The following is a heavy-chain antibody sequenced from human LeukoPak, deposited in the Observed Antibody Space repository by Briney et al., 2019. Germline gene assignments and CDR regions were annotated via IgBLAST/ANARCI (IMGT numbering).Heavy chain of an antibody. J-gene: IGHJ4*02. CDR1: GGSISSGDYY. V-gene: IGHV4-30-4*08. CDR2: IYYSGST. CDR3: ARGSIDYDFWSGYGLDY. D-gene: IGHD3-3*01. Sequence: SETLSLTCTVSGGSISSGDYYWRWIRQPPGKGLEWIGYIYYSGSTYYNPSLKSRVTISVDTSKNQFSLKLSSVTVADTAVYYCARGSIDYDFWSGYGLDYWGQGTLVTVSS.